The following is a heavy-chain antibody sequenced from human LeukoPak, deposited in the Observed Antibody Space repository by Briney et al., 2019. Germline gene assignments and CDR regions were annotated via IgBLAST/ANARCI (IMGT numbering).Heavy chain of an antibody. Sequence: GGSLRLSCAASGFTFSNAWVSWVRQAPEKGLEWVGRITSKPDGGTPDYAAPVKGRFTISRDDARNTLYLQMNSLTTDDTAVYYCTKDPYKDASDYWGQGTLVTVSS. CDR3: TKDPYKDASDY. CDR2: ITSKPDGGTP. V-gene: IGHV3-15*01. D-gene: IGHD3-10*01. CDR1: GFTFSNAW. J-gene: IGHJ4*02.